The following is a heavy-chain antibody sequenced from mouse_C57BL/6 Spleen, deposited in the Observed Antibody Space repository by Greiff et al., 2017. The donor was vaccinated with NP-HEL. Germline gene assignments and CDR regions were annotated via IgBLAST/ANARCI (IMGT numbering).Heavy chain of an antibody. V-gene: IGHV1-69*01. D-gene: IGHD2-1*01. CDR3: ATDGNSYYFDY. Sequence: VQLQQPGAELVMPGASVKLSCKASGYTFTSYWMHWVKQRPGQGLEWIGEIDPSDSYTNYNQKFKGKSTLTVDKSSSTAYMQLSSLTSEDSAVYYCATDGNSYYFDYWGQGTTLTVSS. J-gene: IGHJ2*01. CDR1: GYTFTSYW. CDR2: IDPSDSYT.